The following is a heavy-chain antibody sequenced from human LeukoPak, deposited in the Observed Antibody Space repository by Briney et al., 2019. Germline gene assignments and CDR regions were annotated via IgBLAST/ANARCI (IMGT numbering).Heavy chain of an antibody. D-gene: IGHD3-16*02. CDR3: ARGRTHYDYVWGSYQGPNDY. Sequence: GASVTVSCKASGYTFTSYDINWVRQATGQGLEWMGWMNPNSGNTGYAQKFQGRVTMTRNTSISTAYMELSSLRSEDTAVYYCARGRTHYDYVWGSYQGPNDYWGQGTLVTVSS. V-gene: IGHV1-8*01. J-gene: IGHJ4*02. CDR1: GYTFTSYD. CDR2: MNPNSGNT.